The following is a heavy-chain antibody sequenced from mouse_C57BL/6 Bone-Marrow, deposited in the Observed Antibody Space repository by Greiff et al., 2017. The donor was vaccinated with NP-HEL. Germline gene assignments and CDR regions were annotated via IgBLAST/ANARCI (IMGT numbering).Heavy chain of an antibody. CDR1: GFSLTSYG. CDR2: IWSGGST. CDR3: ARGVWLRFDY. V-gene: IGHV2-2*01. Sequence: VQLQQSGPGLVQPSQSLSITCTVSGFSLTSYGVHWVRQSPGKGLEWLGVIWSGGSTDYNAAFISRLSISKDNSKSQVFFKMNSLQADDTAIYYCARGVWLRFDYWGQGTTLTVSS. J-gene: IGHJ2*01. D-gene: IGHD2-2*01.